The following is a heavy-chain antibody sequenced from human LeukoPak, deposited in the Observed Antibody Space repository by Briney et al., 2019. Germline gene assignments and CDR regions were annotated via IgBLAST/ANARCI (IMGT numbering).Heavy chain of an antibody. CDR2: IYYSGST. CDR3: ARWDYYGSGSRRLDY. Sequence: SETLSVSCTVSGGSITSYYWSWIRQPPGKGLEWIGYIYYSGSTNYNPSLKSRVTISVDTSKNQFSLMLASVTAADTAVYYCARWDYYGSGSRRLDYWGQGTLVTVSS. D-gene: IGHD3-10*01. J-gene: IGHJ4*02. V-gene: IGHV4-59*08. CDR1: GGSITSYY.